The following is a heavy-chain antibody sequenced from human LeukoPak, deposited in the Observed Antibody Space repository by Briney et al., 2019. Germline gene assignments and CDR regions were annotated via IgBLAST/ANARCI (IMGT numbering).Heavy chain of an antibody. D-gene: IGHD3-10*01. CDR2: INHSGST. CDR3: ARGRGLWFGESYFDY. Sequence: SVTLSLTCAVYGGSFSGYYWSWIRQPPGKGLEWIGEINHSGSTNYNPSLKSRVTISVDTSKNQFSLKLSSVTAADTAVYYCARGRGLWFGESYFDYWGQGTLVTVSS. CDR1: GGSFSGYY. J-gene: IGHJ4*02. V-gene: IGHV4-34*01.